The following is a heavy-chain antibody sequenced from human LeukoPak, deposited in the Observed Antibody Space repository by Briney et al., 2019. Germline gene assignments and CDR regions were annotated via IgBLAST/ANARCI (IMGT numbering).Heavy chain of an antibody. J-gene: IGHJ6*04. Sequence: SETLSLTCTVSGGSISSSSYYWGWIRQPPGKGLEWIGSIYYSGSTYYNPSLKSRVTISVDTSKNQFSLKLSSVTAADTAVYYCARDNYYDSSGKDVWGKGTTVTVSS. CDR2: IYYSGST. D-gene: IGHD3-22*01. CDR3: ARDNYYDSSGKDV. CDR1: GGSISSSSYY. V-gene: IGHV4-39*07.